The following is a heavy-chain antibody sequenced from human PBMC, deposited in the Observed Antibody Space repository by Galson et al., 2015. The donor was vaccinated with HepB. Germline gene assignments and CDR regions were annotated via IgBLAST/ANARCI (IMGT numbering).Heavy chain of an antibody. V-gene: IGHV3-15*01. Sequence: SLRLSCAASGFTFSNAWMSWVRQAPGKGLEWVGRIKSKTDGGTTDYAAPVKGRFTISRDDSKNTLYLQMNSLKTEDTAVYYCTTDAAAGEALDYWGQGTLVTVSS. J-gene: IGHJ4*02. CDR3: TTDAAAGEALDY. D-gene: IGHD6-13*01. CDR2: IKSKTDGGTT. CDR1: GFTFSNAW.